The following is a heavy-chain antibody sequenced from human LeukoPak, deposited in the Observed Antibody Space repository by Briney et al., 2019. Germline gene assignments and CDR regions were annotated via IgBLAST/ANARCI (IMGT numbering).Heavy chain of an antibody. J-gene: IGHJ4*02. Sequence: TSETLSLTCTVSGGSISSSSYYWGWIRQPPGKGLEWIGSIYYSGSTYYNPSLKSRVTISVDTSKSQFSLKLSSVTAADTAVYYCARLATVTRYFDYWGQGTLVTVSS. CDR1: GGSISSSSYY. D-gene: IGHD4-11*01. V-gene: IGHV4-39*01. CDR3: ARLATVTRYFDY. CDR2: IYYSGST.